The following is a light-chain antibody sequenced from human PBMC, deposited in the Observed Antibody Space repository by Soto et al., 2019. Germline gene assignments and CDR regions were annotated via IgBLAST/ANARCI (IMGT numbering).Light chain of an antibody. J-gene: IGKJ1*01. CDR2: AAS. Sequence: DIHMTQSPSSLSASVGDKVIITCRASQDIGSDLAWYQQKPGKAPERLIYAASSLQNGVPSRFSRSGSGTEFTLTISSLQSEDFGTYYCLQDDNFPWTFDQGTKVDIK. V-gene: IGKV1-17*01. CDR1: QDIGSD. CDR3: LQDDNFPWT.